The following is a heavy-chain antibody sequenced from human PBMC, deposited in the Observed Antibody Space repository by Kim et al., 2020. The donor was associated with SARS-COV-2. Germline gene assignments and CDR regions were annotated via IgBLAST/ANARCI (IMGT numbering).Heavy chain of an antibody. V-gene: IGHV4-59*01. CDR2: IYYSGST. D-gene: IGHD1-1*01. J-gene: IGHJ6*03. CDR1: GGSISSYY. Sequence: SETLSLTCTVSGGSISSYYWSWIRQPPGKGLEWIGYIYYSGSTNYNPSLKSRVTISVDTSKNQFSLKRSSVTAADTAVYYCARGFRERLTRYYYYYMDVWGKGTTVTVSS. CDR3: ARGFRERLTRYYYYYMDV.